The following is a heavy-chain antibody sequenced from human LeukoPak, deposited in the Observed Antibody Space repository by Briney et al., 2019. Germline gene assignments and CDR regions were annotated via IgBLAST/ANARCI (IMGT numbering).Heavy chain of an antibody. D-gene: IGHD2-2*01. CDR2: IRYDGSNK. Sequence: GGSLRLSCAASGFTFSTYGMHWVRQAPSKGLEWVAFIRYDGSNKYYADSVKGRFTISRDNSKNTLYLQMNSLRAEDTAVYYCAKEGGYCSSTSCYHFAFDIWGQGTMVTVSS. CDR1: GFTFSTYG. CDR3: AKEGGYCSSTSCYHFAFDI. V-gene: IGHV3-30*02. J-gene: IGHJ3*02.